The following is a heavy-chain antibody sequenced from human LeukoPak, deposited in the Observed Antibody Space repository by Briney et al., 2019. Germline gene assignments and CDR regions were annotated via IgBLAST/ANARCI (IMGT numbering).Heavy chain of an antibody. D-gene: IGHD5-12*01. V-gene: IGHV3-74*01. CDR1: GFSFSGYW. J-gene: IGHJ4*02. CDR2: ITSDGSGT. Sequence: GGSLRLSCAASGFSFSGYWMQWVRQAPGKGLVWISRITSDGSGTNYAASVKGRFTISSANAKNSLYLQMTSLRAEDTAVYYCAKSLKYNSGYDWGGDYWGQGTLVTVSS. CDR3: AKSLKYNSGYDWGGDY.